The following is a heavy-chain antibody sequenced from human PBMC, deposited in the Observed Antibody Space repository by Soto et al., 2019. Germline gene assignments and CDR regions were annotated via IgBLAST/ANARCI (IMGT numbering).Heavy chain of an antibody. Sequence: QVQLQESGPGLVKPSETLSLTCTVSGGSISSYYWSWIRQPPGKGLEWIGYIYYSGSTNYNPSLKSRVTISVDTSKNQFSLKLSSVTAADTAVYYCARRLDYGDYPPDAFDIWGQGTMVTVSS. CDR3: ARRLDYGDYPPDAFDI. V-gene: IGHV4-59*08. CDR2: IYYSGST. J-gene: IGHJ3*02. CDR1: GGSISSYY. D-gene: IGHD4-17*01.